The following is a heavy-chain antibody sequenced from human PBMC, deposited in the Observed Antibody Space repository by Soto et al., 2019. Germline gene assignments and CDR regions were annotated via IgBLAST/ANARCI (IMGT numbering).Heavy chain of an antibody. CDR1: GGSISSIDYF. CDR2: IYHTGTT. Sequence: QVQLQESGPGLVKPSQTLSLTCSVSGGSISSIDYFWSWIRQPPGKGLEWLGFIYHTGTTYYNPSLRSRVTIAIDTSKSQFSMKLNSVTAADTGVYYCARVMAAMQNWLDPWGQGTLVTVSP. D-gene: IGHD2-2*01. J-gene: IGHJ5*02. CDR3: ARVMAAMQNWLDP. V-gene: IGHV4-30-4*01.